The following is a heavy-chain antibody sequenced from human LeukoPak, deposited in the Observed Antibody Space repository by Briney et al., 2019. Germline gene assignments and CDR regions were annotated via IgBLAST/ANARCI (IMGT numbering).Heavy chain of an antibody. CDR3: ARHLILAYCGGDCYSGAFDI. V-gene: IGHV1-18*01. CDR1: GYTFTSYG. D-gene: IGHD2-21*01. Sequence: ASVKVSCKASGYTFTSYGISWVRQAPGQGLEWMGWISAYNGNTNYAQKLQGRVTMTTDTSKSTAYMEMKSLRADYTAVYYWARHLILAYCGGDCYSGAFDIWGQATMVTVSS. J-gene: IGHJ3*02. CDR2: ISAYNGNT.